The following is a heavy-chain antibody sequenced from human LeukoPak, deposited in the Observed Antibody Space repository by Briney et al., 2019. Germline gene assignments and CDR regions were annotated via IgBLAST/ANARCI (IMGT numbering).Heavy chain of an antibody. D-gene: IGHD6-13*01. CDR1: GYTFTTFA. CDR2: INAGNDNT. CDR3: ARASIAAAGQIYDY. V-gene: IGHV1-3*01. J-gene: IGHJ4*02. Sequence: ASVRVSCKASGYTFTTFAMHWVRQAPGQRLEWMGWINAGNDNTKYSQKFQDRVIITRDTSASTAYMELSSLRSEDTAVYYCARASIAAAGQIYDYWGQGTLVTVSS.